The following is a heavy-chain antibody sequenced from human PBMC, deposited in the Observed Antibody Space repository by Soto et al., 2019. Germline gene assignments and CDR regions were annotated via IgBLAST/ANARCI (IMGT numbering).Heavy chain of an antibody. V-gene: IGHV3-30*18. D-gene: IGHD6-19*01. J-gene: IGHJ6*02. CDR2: ISYDGSNK. CDR3: AKDITVAGSRWGYYYYYGLDV. Sequence: QVQLVESGGGVVQPGRSLRLSCAASGFTFSSYGMHWVRQAPGKGLEWVAVISYDGSNKYYADSVKGRLTISRDNYKNTLYLQMNSLRAEDTAVYYCAKDITVAGSRWGYYYYYGLDVWGQGTTVTVSS. CDR1: GFTFSSYG.